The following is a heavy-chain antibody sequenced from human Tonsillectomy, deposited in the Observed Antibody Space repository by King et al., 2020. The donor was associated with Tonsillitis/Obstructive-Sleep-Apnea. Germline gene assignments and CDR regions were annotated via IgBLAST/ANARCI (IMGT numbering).Heavy chain of an antibody. CDR3: ARRSRSGYSRTSAGGYYYIDV. CDR2: INHRRIT. V-gene: IGHV4-34*01. D-gene: IGHD3-3*01. Sequence: VQLQQWGAGLLKPSETLSLTCAVYGGSFSGYYWSWVRQPPGKGLEWIGEINHRRITNYNPSLKSRVTISVDTSKNPFSLKLSSGTAADTAVYYLARRSRSGYSRTSAGGYYYIDVWGKGTTVSVSS. J-gene: IGHJ6*03. CDR1: GGSFSGYY.